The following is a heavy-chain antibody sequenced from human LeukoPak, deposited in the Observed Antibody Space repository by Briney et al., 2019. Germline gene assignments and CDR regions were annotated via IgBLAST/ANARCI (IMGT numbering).Heavy chain of an antibody. CDR2: IWYDGSNK. V-gene: IGHV3-33*01. D-gene: IGHD3-3*01. CDR3: ATQYGITIFGVHNPGPFDP. CDR1: GFTFSSYG. Sequence: QPGRSLRLFFAASGFTFSSYGMHWVRQAPGKGLEWVAVIWYDGSNKYYADSVKGRFTISRDNSKNTLYLQMNSLRAEDTAVYYCATQYGITIFGVHNPGPFDPWGQGTLVTVSS. J-gene: IGHJ5*02.